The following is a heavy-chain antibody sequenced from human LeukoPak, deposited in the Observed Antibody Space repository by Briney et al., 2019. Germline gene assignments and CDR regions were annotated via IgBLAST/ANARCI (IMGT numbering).Heavy chain of an antibody. CDR1: GDSISSGDYY. CDR3: ARGPYKYDGSGAFDI. Sequence: SQTLSLTCTVSGDSISSGDYYWSWIRQPAGKGLEWIGRIYTSGSTNYNPSLKSRVTISVDTSKNQFSLKLTSVTAADTAVYYCARGPYKYDGSGAFDIWGQGTKVTVSS. CDR2: IYTSGST. J-gene: IGHJ3*02. V-gene: IGHV4-61*02. D-gene: IGHD3-22*01.